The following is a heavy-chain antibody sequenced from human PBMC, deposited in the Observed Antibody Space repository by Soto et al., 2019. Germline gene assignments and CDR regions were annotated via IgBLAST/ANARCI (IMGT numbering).Heavy chain of an antibody. Sequence: SWTLSLTCTVSGGSISSGGYYWGLILQPPGKGLEWIGSIYYSGSTYNNPSLRIRVSMSSDTSKDQFSLKLKSVTAADTALYFCESQRTSVVTQAYFDVWGPGSLVTVSS. D-gene: IGHD2-21*02. CDR2: IYYSGST. CDR3: ESQRTSVVTQAYFDV. CDR1: GGSISSGGYY. V-gene: IGHV4-39*01. J-gene: IGHJ4*02.